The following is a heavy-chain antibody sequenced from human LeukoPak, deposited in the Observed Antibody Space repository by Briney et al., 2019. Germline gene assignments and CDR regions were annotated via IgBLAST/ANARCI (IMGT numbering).Heavy chain of an antibody. J-gene: IGHJ4*02. D-gene: IGHD5-24*01. Sequence: GGSLRLSCAASGFTFSSYWMSWVRQAPGKGLEWVANIKQDGSEKYYVDSVKGRFTISRDNAKNSLYLQMNSLRAEDTAVYYCARVGDSRDGYNYAADFDYWVQGTLVTVSS. CDR3: ARVGDSRDGYNYAADFDY. CDR1: GFTFSSYW. CDR2: IKQDGSEK. V-gene: IGHV3-7*01.